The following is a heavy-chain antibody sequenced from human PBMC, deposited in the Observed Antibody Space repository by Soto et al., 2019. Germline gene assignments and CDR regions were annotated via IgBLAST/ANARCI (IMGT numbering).Heavy chain of an antibody. CDR2: IGVTGSPT. V-gene: IGHV3-23*01. J-gene: IGHJ3*02. CDR1: GFTLVDYA. D-gene: IGHD4-17*01. CDR3: GRDPNGDYIGAFEM. Sequence: EVQLLESGGGLEHPGGSLRLSCAASGFTLVDYAMTWVRQAPGKGLEWVAFIGVTGSPTYYADSVKGRFTISRDNSKNTLFLQLSSLRADDTAVYYCGRDPNGDYIGAFEMWGQGTMVTVSA.